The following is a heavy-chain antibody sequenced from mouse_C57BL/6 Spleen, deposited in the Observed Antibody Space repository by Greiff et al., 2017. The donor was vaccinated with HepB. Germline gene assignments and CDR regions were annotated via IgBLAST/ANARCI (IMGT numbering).Heavy chain of an antibody. Sequence: QVQLQQSGAELVMPGASVKLSCKASGYTFTSYWMHWVKQRPGQGLEWIGEIDPSDSYTNYNQKFKGKSTLTVDKSSSTAYMQLSSLTSEDSAVYYCARELLRTLYYFDYWGQGTTLTVSS. D-gene: IGHD1-1*01. CDR3: ARELLRTLYYFDY. J-gene: IGHJ2*01. V-gene: IGHV1-69*01. CDR2: IDPSDSYT. CDR1: GYTFTSYW.